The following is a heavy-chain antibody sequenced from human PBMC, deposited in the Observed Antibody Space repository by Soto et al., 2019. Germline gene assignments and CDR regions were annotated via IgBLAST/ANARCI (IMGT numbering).Heavy chain of an antibody. D-gene: IGHD5-18*01. V-gene: IGHV3-74*01. CDR1: GFTFGNYW. CDR2: ISGDGTSI. Sequence: GGSLRLSCAASGFTFGNYWMHWVRQAPGKGLVWVSRISGDGTSISYADSVKGRFTISRDNAKNTLHLQMNSLRAEDTAVYYCARRYGSCFDYWGQGTLVTVSS. CDR3: ARRYGSCFDY. J-gene: IGHJ4*02.